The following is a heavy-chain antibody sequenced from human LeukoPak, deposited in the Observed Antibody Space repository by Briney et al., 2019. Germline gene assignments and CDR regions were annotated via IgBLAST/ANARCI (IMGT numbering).Heavy chain of an antibody. V-gene: IGHV1-2*02. Sequence: ASVKVSCKASGYTFTGYYMHWVRQAPGQGLEWMGWINPNSGGTNYAQKFQGRVTMTRDTSISTAYMELSRLRSDDTAVYYCARVLKSTALNTDYWGQGTLVTVSS. CDR3: ARVLKSTALNTDY. D-gene: IGHD4/OR15-4a*01. CDR2: INPNSGGT. J-gene: IGHJ4*02. CDR1: GYTFTGYY.